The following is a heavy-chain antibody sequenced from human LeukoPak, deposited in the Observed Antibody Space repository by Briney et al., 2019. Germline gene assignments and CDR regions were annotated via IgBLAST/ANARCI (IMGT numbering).Heavy chain of an antibody. J-gene: IGHJ6*03. CDR2: IIPIFGTA. CDR1: GGTFSSYA. D-gene: IGHD4-17*01. CDR3: AREALGDYGDYRSPKNYYYYMDV. V-gene: IGHV1-69*05. Sequence: ASVKVSCKASGGTFSSYAISWVRQAPGQGLEWMGGIIPIFGTANYAQKFQGRVTITTDESTSTAYMELSSLRSEDTAVYCCAREALGDYGDYRSPKNYYYYMDVWGKGTTVTVSS.